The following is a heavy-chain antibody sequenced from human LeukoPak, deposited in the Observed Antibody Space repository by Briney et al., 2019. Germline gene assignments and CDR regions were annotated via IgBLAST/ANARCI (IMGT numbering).Heavy chain of an antibody. V-gene: IGHV3-53*01. Sequence: GGSLRLSCAASGFTVSSNYMSWVRQAPGKGLEWVSVIYSGGSTYYADSVKGRFTISRDNSKNTLYLQMNSLRAEDTAVYYCAKDGVVRGVIVPRTRAYYFDYWGQGTLVTVSS. D-gene: IGHD3-10*01. CDR3: AKDGVVRGVIVPRTRAYYFDY. CDR2: IYSGGST. J-gene: IGHJ4*02. CDR1: GFTVSSNY.